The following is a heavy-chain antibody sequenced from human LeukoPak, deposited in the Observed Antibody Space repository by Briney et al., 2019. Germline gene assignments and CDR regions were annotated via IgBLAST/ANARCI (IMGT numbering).Heavy chain of an antibody. D-gene: IGHD1-26*01. CDR3: AKDTNSVGPTAFDY. J-gene: IGHJ4*02. CDR1: GFTFDDYA. V-gene: IGHV3-9*01. Sequence: GGSLRLSCAASGFTFDDYAIHWVRQAPGKGLEWVSGISWNSGGIGYADSVKGRFTISRDNAKNSLYLQMNSLRTEDTALYYCAKDTNSVGPTAFDYWGQGTLVTVSS. CDR2: ISWNSGGI.